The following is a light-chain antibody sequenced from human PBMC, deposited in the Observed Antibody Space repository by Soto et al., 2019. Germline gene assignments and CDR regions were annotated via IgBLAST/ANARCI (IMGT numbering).Light chain of an antibody. CDR3: QQYDHWPLGT. Sequence: EIVLAQSPATLSVSPGERATLSCRASQSIDTYLAWYQQKPGQAPRPLIYGASNRATGIPARFSGSGSGTEFTFTISSLQSEDFAVYYCQQYDHWPLGTFGQGTKLEI. J-gene: IGKJ2*01. CDR1: QSIDTY. CDR2: GAS. V-gene: IGKV3-15*01.